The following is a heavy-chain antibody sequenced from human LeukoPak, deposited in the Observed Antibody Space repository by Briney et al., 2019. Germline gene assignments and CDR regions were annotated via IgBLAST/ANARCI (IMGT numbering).Heavy chain of an antibody. J-gene: IGHJ5*02. Sequence: SETLSLTCTVSGGSISSYYWNWIRQPPGKGLEWIGYIYYSGSTNYNPSPKSRVTISVDTSKNQFSLKLSSVTAAVTAVYYCARVDYSNWFDPWGQGTLVTVSS. CDR3: ARVDYSNWFDP. D-gene: IGHD4-11*01. CDR2: IYYSGST. CDR1: GGSISSYY. V-gene: IGHV4-59*01.